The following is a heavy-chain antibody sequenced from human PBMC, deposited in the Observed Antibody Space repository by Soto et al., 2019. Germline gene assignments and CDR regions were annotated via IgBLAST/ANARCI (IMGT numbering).Heavy chain of an antibody. CDR2: IIPILGTA. Sequence: SVKVSCKASGGTFSSYTISWVRQAPGQGLEWMGRIIPILGTANYAQKFQGRVTITADESTSTAYMELSSLRSEDTAVYYCATDRPPYSSGYYGTFIFDYWGQGTLVTVSS. CDR1: GGTFSSYT. V-gene: IGHV1-69*08. J-gene: IGHJ4*02. CDR3: ATDRPPYSSGYYGTFIFDY. D-gene: IGHD3-22*01.